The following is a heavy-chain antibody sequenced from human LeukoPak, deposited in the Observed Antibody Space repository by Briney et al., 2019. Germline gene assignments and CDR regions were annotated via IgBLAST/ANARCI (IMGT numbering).Heavy chain of an antibody. V-gene: IGHV3-30-3*01. J-gene: IGHJ6*02. Sequence: GGSLRLSCAASGFTFSSYAMHWVRQAPGKGLEWVAVISYDGSNKYYADSVKGRFTISRDNSKNTLYLQMNSLRAEDTAMYYCARMLYDYYGMDVWGQGTTVTVSS. CDR2: ISYDGSNK. CDR1: GFTFSSYA. D-gene: IGHD2/OR15-2a*01. CDR3: ARMLYDYYGMDV.